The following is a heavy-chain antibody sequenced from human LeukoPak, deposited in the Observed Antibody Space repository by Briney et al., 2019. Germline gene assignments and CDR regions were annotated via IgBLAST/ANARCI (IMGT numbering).Heavy chain of an antibody. CDR1: GGSIGSSSYY. J-gene: IGHJ3*02. V-gene: IGHV4-39*02. Sequence: PSETLSLTCTVSGGSIGSSSYYWGWIRQPPGKGLEWIGSIYYSGSTYYNPSLKSRVTISVDTSKNQFSLKLSSVTAADTAVYYCARDPLYSSIWGQGTMVTVSS. CDR2: IYYSGST. D-gene: IGHD6-13*01. CDR3: ARDPLYSSI.